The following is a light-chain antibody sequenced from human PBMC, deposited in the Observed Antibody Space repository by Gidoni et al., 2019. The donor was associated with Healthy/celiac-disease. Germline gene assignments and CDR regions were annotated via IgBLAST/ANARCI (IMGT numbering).Light chain of an antibody. J-gene: IGKJ2*01. Sequence: DIVMTQSPDSLAVSLGERATINCKSSQSVLYSSNNKNYLAWYQQKPGQPPKLLIYWASTRESGVPDRFSGSGSGTDVTLTISSLQAEDVAVYYCQQSYSTPPTFGQGTKLEIK. CDR3: QQSYSTPPT. V-gene: IGKV4-1*01. CDR1: QSVLYSSNNKNY. CDR2: WAS.